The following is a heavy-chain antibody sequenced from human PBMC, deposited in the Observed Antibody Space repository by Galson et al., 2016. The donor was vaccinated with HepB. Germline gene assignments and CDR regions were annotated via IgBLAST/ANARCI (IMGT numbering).Heavy chain of an antibody. V-gene: IGHV1-18*01. CDR2: ISAYNGNT. CDR3: ARDPRKIRYQLLEIYYYYYAMDV. CDR1: GYTFTTYG. D-gene: IGHD2-2*01. J-gene: IGHJ6*02. Sequence: SVKVSCKASGYTFTTYGISWVRQAPGQGLEWMGWISAYNGNTNYAQKLQGRDTMTTDTSTSTAYMKLRSLRSDDTAVYYCARDPRKIRYQLLEIYYYYYAMDVWGQGTTVTVSS.